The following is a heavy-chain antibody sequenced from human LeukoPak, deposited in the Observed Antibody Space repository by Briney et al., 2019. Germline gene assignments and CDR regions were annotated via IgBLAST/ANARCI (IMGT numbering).Heavy chain of an antibody. Sequence: AASVKVSCKASGYTFTGYYMHWVRQAPGQGLEWMGWINPNSGGTNYAQKFQGRVTMTRDTSISTAYMELSRLRSDDTAVYYCARRPFFYGSGSPDAFDIWGQGTIVTVSS. CDR3: ARRPFFYGSGSPDAFDI. CDR2: INPNSGGT. CDR1: GYTFTGYY. V-gene: IGHV1-2*02. D-gene: IGHD3-10*01. J-gene: IGHJ3*02.